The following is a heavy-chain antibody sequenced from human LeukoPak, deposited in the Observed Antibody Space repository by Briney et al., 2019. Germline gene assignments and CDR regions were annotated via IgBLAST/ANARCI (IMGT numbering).Heavy chain of an antibody. CDR3: VRRNYVAFDI. V-gene: IGHV3-72*01. J-gene: IGHJ3*02. CDR1: GFSFSDQY. CDR2: SKNKANSYSA. Sequence: PGGSLRLSCVASGFSFSDQYMDWVRQAPGKGLEWVGRSKNKANSYSADYAASVKGRFITSRDESSNSQYLQMNSLKTEDTALYYCVRRNYVAFDIWGQGTMVTVSS. D-gene: IGHD3-16*01.